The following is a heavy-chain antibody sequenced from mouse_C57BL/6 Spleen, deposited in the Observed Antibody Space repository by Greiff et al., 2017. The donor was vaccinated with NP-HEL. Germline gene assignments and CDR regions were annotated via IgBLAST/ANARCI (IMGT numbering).Heavy chain of an antibody. CDR2: IYPGGGYT. Sequence: VQLQQSGAELVRPGTSVKMPCKASGYTFTNYWIGWAKQRPGHGLEWIGDIYPGGGYTNYNEKFKGKATLTADKSSSTAYMQFSSLTSEDSAIYYCARLVANCAMDYWGQGTSVTVSS. CDR1: GYTFTNYW. D-gene: IGHD1-1*02. J-gene: IGHJ4*01. V-gene: IGHV1-63*01. CDR3: ARLVANCAMDY.